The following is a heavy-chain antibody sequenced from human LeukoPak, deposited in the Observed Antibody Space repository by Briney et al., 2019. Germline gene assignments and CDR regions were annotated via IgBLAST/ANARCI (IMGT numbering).Heavy chain of an antibody. Sequence: GRSLRLSCAASGFTFSSYGMHWVRQAPGKGLEWVAVISYDGSNKYYADSVKGRFTISRDNSKNTLYLQMNSLKTEDTAVYYCTTGETTLEANDYWGQGTLVTVSS. D-gene: IGHD1-26*01. CDR3: TTGETTLEANDY. J-gene: IGHJ4*02. CDR2: ISYDGSNK. CDR1: GFTFSSYG. V-gene: IGHV3-30*03.